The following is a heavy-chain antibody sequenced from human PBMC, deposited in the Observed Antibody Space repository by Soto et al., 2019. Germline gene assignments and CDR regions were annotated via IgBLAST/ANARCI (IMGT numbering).Heavy chain of an antibody. J-gene: IGHJ4*02. CDR3: AKDDYSTEFDY. D-gene: IGHD4-4*01. CDR1: GFTFGYYG. Sequence: QVQMAESGGGVVQPGGSLSLSCAVSGFTFGYYGMHWVRQAPGKGLEWVAVISHDGSNKYYADSVKGRFTISRDNSKNTLNLQMNSLRAEDTAVYYCAKDDYSTEFDYWGQGTLVTVSS. V-gene: IGHV3-30*18. CDR2: ISHDGSNK.